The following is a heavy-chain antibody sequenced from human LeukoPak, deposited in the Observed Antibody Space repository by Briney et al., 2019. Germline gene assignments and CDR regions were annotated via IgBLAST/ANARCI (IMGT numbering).Heavy chain of an antibody. D-gene: IGHD6-19*01. J-gene: IGHJ4*02. Sequence: SETLSLTCAVYGGSFSVYYWSWIRHPPGKGLEWIGEINHSGSTNYNPSLKSRVTISVDTSKNQFSLKLSSVTAADTAVYYCARASQQWPEKSFDYWGQGTLVTVSS. CDR2: INHSGST. CDR3: ARASQQWPEKSFDY. V-gene: IGHV4-34*01. CDR1: GGSFSVYY.